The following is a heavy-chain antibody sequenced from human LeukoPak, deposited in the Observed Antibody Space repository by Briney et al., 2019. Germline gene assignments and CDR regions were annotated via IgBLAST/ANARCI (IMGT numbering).Heavy chain of an antibody. CDR3: ARGQGTVTTH. CDR1: GGSFSAYY. D-gene: IGHD4-17*01. V-gene: IGHV4-34*01. Sequence: PSEILSLTCAVSGGSFSAYYWTWIRQPPGKGLEWIGEINHSGSANYNPSLKSRVTISLDTSKNQFSLKLSSVTAADTAVYYCARGQGTVTTHWGQGTLVTVSS. J-gene: IGHJ4*02. CDR2: INHSGSA.